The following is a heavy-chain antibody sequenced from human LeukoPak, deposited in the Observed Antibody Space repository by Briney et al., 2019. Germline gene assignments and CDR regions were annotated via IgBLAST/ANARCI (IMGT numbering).Heavy chain of an antibody. CDR1: GFTFSSYW. V-gene: IGHV3-7*01. J-gene: IGHJ6*03. Sequence: PGGSLRPSCAASGFTFSSYWMSWVRQAPGKGLEWVANIKQDGSEKYYVDSVKGRFTISRDNAKNSLYLQMNSPRAEDTAVYYCARKEAARRVDYYYYYMDVWGKGTTVTVSS. CDR2: IKQDGSEK. D-gene: IGHD6-6*01. CDR3: ARKEAARRVDYYYYYMDV.